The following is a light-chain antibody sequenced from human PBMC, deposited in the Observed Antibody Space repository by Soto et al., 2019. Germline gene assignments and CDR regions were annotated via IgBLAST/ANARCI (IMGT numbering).Light chain of an antibody. J-gene: IGKJ4*01. V-gene: IGKV1-33*01. CDR2: DAS. CDR3: RQSDNLPLT. CDR1: QDITNY. Sequence: DIQMTQSPSSLSASVGDRFTISCHASQDITNYLNSYQLKPGKAPKLLIFDASYLETGVPSRFSGAGSGTDFTFTIASLQPEDIVTDSCRQSDNLPLTFGGGTKVDIK.